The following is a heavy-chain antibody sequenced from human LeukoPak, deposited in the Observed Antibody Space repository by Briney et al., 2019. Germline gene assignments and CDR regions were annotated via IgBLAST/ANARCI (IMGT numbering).Heavy chain of an antibody. D-gene: IGHD3-9*01. CDR3: AREDAYYDILTGYYTLYYFDY. V-gene: IGHV1-69*04. CDR1: GGTFSSYT. CDR2: IISILGIA. J-gene: IGHJ4*02. Sequence: SVKVSCKASGGTFSSYTISWVRQAPGQGLEWMGRIISILGIANYAQKFQGRVTITADKSTSTAYMELSSLRSEDTAVYYCAREDAYYDILTGYYTLYYFDYWGQGTLVTVSS.